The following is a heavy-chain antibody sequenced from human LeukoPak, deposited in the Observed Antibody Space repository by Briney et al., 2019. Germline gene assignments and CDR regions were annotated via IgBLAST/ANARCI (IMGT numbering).Heavy chain of an antibody. CDR3: ARDHAVAGTLRYFQH. D-gene: IGHD6-19*01. CDR2: INPSGGST. V-gene: IGHV1-46*01. Sequence: ASVKVSCKASGYTFTGYYMHWVRQAPGQGLEWMGIINPSGGSTSYAQKFQGRVTMTRDTSTSTVYMELSSLRSEDTAAYYCARDHAVAGTLRYFQHWGQGTLVTVSS. J-gene: IGHJ1*01. CDR1: GYTFTGYY.